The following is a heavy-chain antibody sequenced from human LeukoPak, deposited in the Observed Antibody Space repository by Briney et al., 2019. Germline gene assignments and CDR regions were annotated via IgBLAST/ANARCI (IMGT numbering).Heavy chain of an antibody. Sequence: VGSLRLSCAASVFTFSSYAMSWVRQAPGKGLEWVSAISGSGGSTYYADSVKGRFTISRDNSKNTLYLQMNSLRAEDTAVYYCAKNAIWFGELFGYWGQGTLVTVSS. CDR3: AKNAIWFGELFGY. CDR2: ISGSGGST. CDR1: VFTFSSYA. D-gene: IGHD3-10*01. J-gene: IGHJ4*02. V-gene: IGHV3-23*01.